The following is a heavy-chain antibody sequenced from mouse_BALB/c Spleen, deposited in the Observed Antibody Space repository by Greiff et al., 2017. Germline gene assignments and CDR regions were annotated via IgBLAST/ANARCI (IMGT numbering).Heavy chain of an antibody. CDR3: ARLYYGRYFDV. V-gene: IGHV1S29*02. J-gene: IGHJ1*01. D-gene: IGHD1-1*01. CDR2: IYPYNGGT. CDR1: GYTFTDYN. Sequence: EVQLQQSGPELVKPGASVKISCKASGYTFTDYNMHWVKQSHGKSLEWIGYIYPYNGGTGYNQKFKSKATLTVDNSSSTAYMELRSLTSEDSAVYYCARLYYGRYFDVWGAGTTVTVSS.